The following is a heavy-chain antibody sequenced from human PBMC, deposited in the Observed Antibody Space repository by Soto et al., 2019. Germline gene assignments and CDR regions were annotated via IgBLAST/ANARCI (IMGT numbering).Heavy chain of an antibody. CDR1: GFTFSNYG. CDR3: AKVVEQQLVRCGLDC. V-gene: IGHV3-30*18. J-gene: IGHJ4*02. CDR2: ISSDGSNK. Sequence: QVQLVESGGGVVQPGTSLRLSCAASGFTFSNYGMHWVRQAPGKGLDCVASISSDGSNKYYADSVKGRFTVSRDNSKNTLTLEVNRVRVEDTAVYYCAKVVEQQLVRCGLDCWGQGTLVTVSS. D-gene: IGHD6-13*01.